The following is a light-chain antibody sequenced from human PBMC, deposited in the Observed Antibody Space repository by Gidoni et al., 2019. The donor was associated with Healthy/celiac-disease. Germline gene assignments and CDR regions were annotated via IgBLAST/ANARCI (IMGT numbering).Light chain of an antibody. Sequence: ALTQPASVSASPGQSITISCTGTSSDVGSYNLVFWYQQHTGRAPKLMIYEVNERPSGVSNRFSGSKSGNTASLTITGLQAEDEADYYCCSYEGSSFVVFGGGTQLTVL. V-gene: IGLV2-23*02. CDR3: CSYEGSSFVV. CDR2: EVN. CDR1: SSDVGSYNL. J-gene: IGLJ2*01.